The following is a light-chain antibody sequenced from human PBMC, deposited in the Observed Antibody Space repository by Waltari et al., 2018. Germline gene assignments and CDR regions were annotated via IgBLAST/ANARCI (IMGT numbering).Light chain of an antibody. Sequence: EIVLTQSPGILSLSPGERATFSCRASQSVSRALAWYQQKPGQAPRLLIYGASSRAAGIPDRFSGGGSGTDFSLTISRLEPEDFAVDYCQHYVRLPATFGQGTKVEIK. CDR3: QHYVRLPAT. J-gene: IGKJ1*01. V-gene: IGKV3-20*01. CDR2: GAS. CDR1: QSVSRA.